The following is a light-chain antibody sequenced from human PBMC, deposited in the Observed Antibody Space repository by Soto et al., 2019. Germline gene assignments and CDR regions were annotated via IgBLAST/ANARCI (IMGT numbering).Light chain of an antibody. CDR3: QQYNNWPPYT. Sequence: EIVMTQSPATLSVSPGERATLSCRASQSVSSNLAWYQQKPGQAPRLLIYGASTRATGIPARFSGSGSGTAFTLTISSLQSADFAVYYCQQYNNWPPYTFGQGTKLEIK. CDR2: GAS. CDR1: QSVSSN. V-gene: IGKV3-15*01. J-gene: IGKJ2*01.